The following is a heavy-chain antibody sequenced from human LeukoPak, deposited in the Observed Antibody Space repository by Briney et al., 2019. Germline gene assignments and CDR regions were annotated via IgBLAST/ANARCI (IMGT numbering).Heavy chain of an antibody. V-gene: IGHV3-7*01. J-gene: IGHJ4*02. D-gene: IGHD1-14*01. CDR3: ARDSIIPGGTGSSDC. Sequence: GSLRLSCAASGFSFSSYWMSWVRQAPGKGLEWVGNIKQDGNEKYYVDSVKGRFTISRDNAKNSLYLQMNSLRAEDTAVYYCARDSIIPGGTGSSDCWGQGTLVTVSS. CDR2: IKQDGNEK. CDR1: GFSFSSYW.